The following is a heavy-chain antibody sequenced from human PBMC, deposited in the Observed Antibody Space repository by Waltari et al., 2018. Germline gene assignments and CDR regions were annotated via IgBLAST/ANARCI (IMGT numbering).Heavy chain of an antibody. Sequence: QVQLVQSGAELREPGASVKVSCKASGYSFTGTLIHWVRQAPGQGLEWMGWINPNSGITNYAQKFQGRVNMTRDTSISTAYVELSSLRIDDTAVYYCATKGVVLPATFDYWGQGTLVTVSS. J-gene: IGHJ4*02. CDR1: GYSFTGTL. V-gene: IGHV1-2*02. CDR2: INPNSGIT. D-gene: IGHD2-15*01. CDR3: ATKGVVLPATFDY.